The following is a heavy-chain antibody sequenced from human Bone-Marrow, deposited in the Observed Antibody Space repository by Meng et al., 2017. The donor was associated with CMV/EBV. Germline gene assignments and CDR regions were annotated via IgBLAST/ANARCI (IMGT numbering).Heavy chain of an antibody. CDR2: IIPILGIA. CDR3: ARAGGGYDFWSGYYPYY. V-gene: IGHV1-69*10. D-gene: IGHD3-3*01. J-gene: IGHJ4*02. Sequence: SVKVSCKASGGTFSSYAISWVRQAPGQGLEWMGGIIPILGIANYAQKFQGRVTITADKSTSTAYMELSSLRSEDTAVYYCARAGGGYDFWSGYYPYYWGQGTLVTVSS. CDR1: GGTFSSYA.